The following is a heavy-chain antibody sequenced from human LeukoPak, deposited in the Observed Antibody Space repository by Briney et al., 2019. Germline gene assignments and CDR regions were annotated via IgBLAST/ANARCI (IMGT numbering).Heavy chain of an antibody. CDR2: VYPGDSDT. CDR3: ARLQITRATLNCLDP. CDR1: GHTFTNYW. V-gene: IGHV5-51*01. D-gene: IGHD1-20*01. Sequence: GESLKISCKGSGHTFTNYWIGWVRQVPGKGLEWMGMVYPGDSDTRYSPSLQGQVTISADKSISTAYLQWSSLKASDTGIYYCARLQITRATLNCLDPWGRGTLVTVSS. J-gene: IGHJ5*02.